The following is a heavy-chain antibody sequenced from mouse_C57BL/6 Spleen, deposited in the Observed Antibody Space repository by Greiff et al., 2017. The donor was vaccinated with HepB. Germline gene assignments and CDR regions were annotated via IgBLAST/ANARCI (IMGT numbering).Heavy chain of an antibody. CDR1: GYTFTDYY. D-gene: IGHD1-1*01. CDR2: IYPGSGNT. J-gene: IGHJ4*01. Sequence: QVQLKESGAELVRPGASVKLSCKASGYTFTDYYINWVKQRPGQGLEWIARIYPGSGNTYYNEKFKGKATLTAEKSSSTAYMQLSSLTSEDSAVYFCARERYYYGSSLYYAMDYWGQGTSVTVSS. CDR3: ARERYYYGSSLYYAMDY. V-gene: IGHV1-76*01.